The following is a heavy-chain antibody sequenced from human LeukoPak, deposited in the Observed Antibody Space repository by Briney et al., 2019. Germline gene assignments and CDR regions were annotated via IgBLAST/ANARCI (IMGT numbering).Heavy chain of an antibody. J-gene: IGHJ5*02. V-gene: IGHV4-59*01. CDR2: PSYSGST. CDR1: GGSIGSYC. CDR3: ARGGSGYALNWFDP. Sequence: PSDTLSLTCNVPGGSIGSYCWSWIRKPPGKGLEWIGHPSYSGSTNYNPSLKSLVTISVNTSKNHFSLKLSSVTAADTAVYYCARGGSGYALNWFDPWGQGTLVIVSS. D-gene: IGHD5-12*01.